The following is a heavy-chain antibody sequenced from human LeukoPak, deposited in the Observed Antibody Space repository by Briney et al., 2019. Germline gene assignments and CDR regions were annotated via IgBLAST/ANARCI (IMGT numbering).Heavy chain of an antibody. J-gene: IGHJ1*01. CDR2: IYYSGST. CDR1: GGSISSYY. CDR3: ARGGWYPESFQH. V-gene: IGHV4-59*01. D-gene: IGHD6-19*01. Sequence: PSETLSLTCTVSGGSISSYYWNWIRQPPGKGLEWIGYIYYSGSTNYNPSLKSRVTISVDTSKNQFSLNLSSVTAADTAVYYCARGGWYPESFQHWGQGALVTVSS.